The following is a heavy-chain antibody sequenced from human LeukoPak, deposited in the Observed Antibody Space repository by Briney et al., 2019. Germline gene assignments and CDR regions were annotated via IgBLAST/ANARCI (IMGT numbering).Heavy chain of an antibody. V-gene: IGHV1-69*04. CDR2: IIPILGIA. D-gene: IGHD3-10*01. CDR3: ARVWFGELLTEYYYYGMDV. J-gene: IGHJ6*02. Sequence: ASVKVSCKASGGTLSSYAISWVRQAPGQGLEWMGRIIPILGIANYAQKFQGRVTITADKSTSTAYMELSSLRSEDTAVYYCARVWFGELLTEYYYYGMDVWGQGTTVTVSS. CDR1: GGTLSSYA.